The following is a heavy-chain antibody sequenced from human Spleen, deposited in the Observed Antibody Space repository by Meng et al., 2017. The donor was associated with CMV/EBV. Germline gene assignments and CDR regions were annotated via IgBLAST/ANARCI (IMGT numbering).Heavy chain of an antibody. CDR3: ARETDYGGLFWYFDL. J-gene: IGHJ2*01. Sequence: SGYTFTAYHVHWLRQAPGQGLEWMAWLNPNSGATRYAQKFQGRVTMTGDTSLSTAYMEMSSLRSDDTAIYYCARETDYGGLFWYFDLWGRGTLVTVSS. CDR2: LNPNSGAT. D-gene: IGHD4-23*01. V-gene: IGHV1-2*02. CDR1: GYTFTAYH.